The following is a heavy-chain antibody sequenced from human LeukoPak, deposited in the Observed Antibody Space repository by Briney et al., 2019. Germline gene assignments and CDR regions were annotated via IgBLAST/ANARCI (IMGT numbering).Heavy chain of an antibody. Sequence: GGSLRLSCTASGFTFGDYAMSWFRPAPGKGLEWVGFIRSKAYGGTTEYAASVKGRFTISRDDSKSTAYLQMNSLKTEDTAVYYCTSSAAAGSILFDYWGQGTLVTVSS. V-gene: IGHV3-49*03. CDR2: IRSKAYGGTT. CDR3: TSSAAAGSILFDY. J-gene: IGHJ4*02. CDR1: GFTFGDYA. D-gene: IGHD6-13*01.